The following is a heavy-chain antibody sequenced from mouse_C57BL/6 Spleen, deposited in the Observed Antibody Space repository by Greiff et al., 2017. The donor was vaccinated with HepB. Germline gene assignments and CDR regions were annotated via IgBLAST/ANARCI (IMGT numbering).Heavy chain of an antibody. V-gene: IGHV5-12*01. D-gene: IGHD2-2*01. J-gene: IGHJ2*01. CDR2: ISNGGGST. CDR3: ARVYYGSFDY. Sequence: VESGGGLVQPGGSLKLSCAASGFTFSDYYMYWVRQTPEKRLEWVAYISNGGGSTYYPDTVKGRFTISRDNAKNTLYLQMSRLKSEDTAMYYCARVYYGSFDYWGQGTTLTVSS. CDR1: GFTFSDYY.